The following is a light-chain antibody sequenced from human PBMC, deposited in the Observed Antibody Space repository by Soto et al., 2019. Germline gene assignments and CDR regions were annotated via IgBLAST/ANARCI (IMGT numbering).Light chain of an antibody. CDR3: QQRNNWPPIT. J-gene: IGKJ5*01. V-gene: IGKV3-11*01. Sequence: EIVMTQSPATLSVSPGERATLSCRASQSVSSSLAWYQQKPGQAPRLLIYDASNRATGIPARFSGNGSGTDFTLTIDNLEPEDFAIYYCQQRNNWPPITFGRGTRLEIK. CDR1: QSVSSS. CDR2: DAS.